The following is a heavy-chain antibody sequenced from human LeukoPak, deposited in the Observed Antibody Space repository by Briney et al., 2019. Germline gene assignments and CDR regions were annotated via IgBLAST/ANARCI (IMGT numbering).Heavy chain of an antibody. D-gene: IGHD3-22*01. Sequence: ASVKVSCKASGYTFTSYDINWVRQATGQGLEWMGWMNPNSGNTGYAQKFQGRVTMTRNTSISTAYMELSSLRSEDTAVYYCARGKMRGVYDSSGLLDYWGQGSLVTVSS. CDR2: MNPNSGNT. V-gene: IGHV1-8*01. CDR3: ARGKMRGVYDSSGLLDY. CDR1: GYTFTSYD. J-gene: IGHJ4*02.